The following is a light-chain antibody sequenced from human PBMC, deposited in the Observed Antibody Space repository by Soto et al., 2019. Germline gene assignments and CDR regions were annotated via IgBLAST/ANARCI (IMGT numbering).Light chain of an antibody. Sequence: EIVLTQSPGTLSLSPGERATLSCRASQSVSSSYLAWYQQKPGQAPRLLIYGASNRATGIPDRFSGSGSGKDFTLTISRLEPEDLAVYYCQQYGSSLTWTFGQGTKVDMK. V-gene: IGKV3-20*01. CDR1: QSVSSSY. J-gene: IGKJ1*01. CDR3: QQYGSSLTWT. CDR2: GAS.